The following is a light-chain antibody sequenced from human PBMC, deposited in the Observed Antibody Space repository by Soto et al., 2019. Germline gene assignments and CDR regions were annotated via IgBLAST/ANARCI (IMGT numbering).Light chain of an antibody. CDR3: QVWDIMTDNYV. Sequence: SYALTQPPSVSVAPEKTATITWGGNNIGNKRVHWYRQQPGQAAVLLISYDSDRPSGIPERFTGSNSENTATLTISRVEAGDEADYYCQVWDIMTDNYVFGSGTKVTVL. J-gene: IGLJ1*01. CDR2: YDS. V-gene: IGLV3-21*04. CDR1: NIGNKR.